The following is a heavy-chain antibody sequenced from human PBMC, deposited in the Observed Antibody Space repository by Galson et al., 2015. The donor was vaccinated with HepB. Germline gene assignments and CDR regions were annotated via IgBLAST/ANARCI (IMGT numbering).Heavy chain of an antibody. J-gene: IGHJ4*02. CDR1: GYTFTNYW. CDR2: IYPGDSDT. Sequence: QSGAEVKKPGESLKISCKGSGYTFTNYWIGWVRQMPGKGLEWMGIIYPGDSDTRYSPSFQGQVTISVGKSISTAYLQWNSLKASDTAMYYCARSMVRGIDSFDYWGQGTLVTVSS. V-gene: IGHV5-51*01. D-gene: IGHD3-10*01. CDR3: ARSMVRGIDSFDY.